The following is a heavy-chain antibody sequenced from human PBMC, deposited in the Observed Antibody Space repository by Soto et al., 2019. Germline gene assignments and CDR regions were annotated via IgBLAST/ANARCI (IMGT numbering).Heavy chain of an antibody. CDR1: GFTFSCYG. Sequence: PGGSLRLSCAASGFTFSCYGMHWVRQSAGESLEWVSVIGTSGHAFYAGSVKGRFTITREDAKNSVYLQMNSLRDGDTAVYYCARGGGFGEQHSDAFDIWGQGTMVTVSS. CDR3: ARGGGFGEQHSDAFDI. CDR2: IGTSGHA. J-gene: IGHJ3*02. D-gene: IGHD3-10*01. V-gene: IGHV3-13*01.